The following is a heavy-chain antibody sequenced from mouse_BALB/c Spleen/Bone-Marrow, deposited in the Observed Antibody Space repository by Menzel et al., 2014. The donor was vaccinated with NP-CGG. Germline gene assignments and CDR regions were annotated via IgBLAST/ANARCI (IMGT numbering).Heavy chain of an antibody. Sequence: DVKLVESGGGLVQPGGSLKLSCAASGFDFSRYWMSWVRQAPGKGLEWIGEINRDSSTINYTPSLKDKFIISRDNAKNSLYLQMSKLRSEDTALYYCARLNYYGNLFVWGAGTTVTVSS. CDR3: ARLNYYGNLFV. V-gene: IGHV4-1*02. D-gene: IGHD1-1*01. J-gene: IGHJ1*01. CDR1: GFDFSRYW. CDR2: INRDSSTI.